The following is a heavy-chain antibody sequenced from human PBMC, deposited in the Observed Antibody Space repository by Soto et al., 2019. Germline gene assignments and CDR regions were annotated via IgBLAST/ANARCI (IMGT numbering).Heavy chain of an antibody. Sequence: EVQLVESGGGLVKPGGSLRLSCAASGFTFSSYSMNWVRQAPGKGLEWVSSISSSSSYIYYADSVKGRFTISRDNAKNSLYLQMNSLRAEDTAVYYCARVVVVAAVRIFDYWCQGTLVTVSS. V-gene: IGHV3-21*01. CDR1: GFTFSSYS. J-gene: IGHJ4*02. CDR2: ISSSSSYI. D-gene: IGHD2-15*01. CDR3: ARVVVVAAVRIFDY.